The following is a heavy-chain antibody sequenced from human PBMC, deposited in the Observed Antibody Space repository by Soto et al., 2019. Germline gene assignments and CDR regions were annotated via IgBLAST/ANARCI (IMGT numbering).Heavy chain of an antibody. V-gene: IGHV3-23*01. CDR2: ISGSGGST. J-gene: IGHJ4*02. Sequence: GGSLRLSCAASGFTFSSYAMSWVRQAPGKGLEWVSAISGSGGSTYYADSVKGRFTISRDNSKNTLYLQMNSLRAEDTAVYYCAKDKFSSGIAVAGTMDYWGQGTLVTVS. CDR3: AKDKFSSGIAVAGTMDY. D-gene: IGHD6-19*01. CDR1: GFTFSSYA.